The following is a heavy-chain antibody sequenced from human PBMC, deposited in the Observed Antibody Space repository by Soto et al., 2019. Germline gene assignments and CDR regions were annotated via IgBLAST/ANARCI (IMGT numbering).Heavy chain of an antibody. CDR1: GYTFTSYD. CDR3: ARSINDYGDRN. V-gene: IGHV1-8*01. D-gene: IGHD4-17*01. CDR2: MNPNSGNT. Sequence: QVQLVQSGAEVKKPGASVKVSCKASGYTFTSYDINWVRQATGQGLEWMGWMNPNSGNTGYAQKFQGRVNMTRNTSISTAYMELRSLKTEDTSVYYCARSINDYGDRNWGQGPLVTVSS. J-gene: IGHJ4*02.